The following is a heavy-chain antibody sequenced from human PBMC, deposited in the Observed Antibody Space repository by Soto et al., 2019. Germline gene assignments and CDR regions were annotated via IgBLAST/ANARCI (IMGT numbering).Heavy chain of an antibody. Sequence: GVSLRLSCAASGFTFSSYGMHWVRQAPGKGLEWVAVISYDGSNKYYADSVKGRFTISRDNSKNTLYLQMNSLRAEDTAVYYCAKGFYYDSSGYHFDYWGQGTLVTVSS. V-gene: IGHV3-30*18. CDR3: AKGFYYDSSGYHFDY. J-gene: IGHJ4*02. D-gene: IGHD3-22*01. CDR1: GFTFSSYG. CDR2: ISYDGSNK.